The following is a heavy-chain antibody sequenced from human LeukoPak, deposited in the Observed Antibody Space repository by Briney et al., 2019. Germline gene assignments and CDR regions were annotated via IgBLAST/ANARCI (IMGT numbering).Heavy chain of an antibody. V-gene: IGHV3-15*01. Sequence: PGGSLRLSCAASGFTFSNAWMSWVRQAPGKGLEWVGRIKSKTDGGTTDYAAPVKGRFTISRDDSKNTLYLQMNSLKTEDTAVYYCTTDKGGYCSSTSCYGAADWGQGTLVTVSS. CDR3: TTDKGGYCSSTSCYGAAD. D-gene: IGHD2-2*01. CDR1: GFTFSNAW. J-gene: IGHJ4*02. CDR2: IKSKTDGGTT.